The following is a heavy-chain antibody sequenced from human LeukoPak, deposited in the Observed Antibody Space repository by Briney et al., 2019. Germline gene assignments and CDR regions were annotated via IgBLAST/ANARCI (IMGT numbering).Heavy chain of an antibody. CDR2: ISGSSTYI. J-gene: IGHJ4*02. CDR1: GVTLNSYT. CDR3: ARDRGANYDILTGYYNEEGTFDY. V-gene: IGHV3-21*01. Sequence: KSGGSLRLSCAASGVTLNSYTMNWVRQAPGRGLEWGSSISGSSTYIYYAHSLKGRFTISRDNAKNSLYLQMNSLRAEDTDVYYCARDRGANYDILTGYYNEEGTFDYWGQGALVTVSS. D-gene: IGHD3-9*01.